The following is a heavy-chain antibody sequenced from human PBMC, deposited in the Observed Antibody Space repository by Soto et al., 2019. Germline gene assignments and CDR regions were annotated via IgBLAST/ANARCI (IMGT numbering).Heavy chain of an antibody. CDR2: IGTAGDT. CDR3: TRGADGFDY. J-gene: IGHJ4*02. Sequence: GGSLRLSCAASEFTCSSDDFHWVRQATGKGLEWDSGIGTAGDTYYAGSVKGRFIMSRENAKNSLYLQMNSLRAGDTAVYYCTRGADGFDYWGQGTLVTVSS. V-gene: IGHV3-13*01. CDR1: EFTCSSDD. D-gene: IGHD3-16*01.